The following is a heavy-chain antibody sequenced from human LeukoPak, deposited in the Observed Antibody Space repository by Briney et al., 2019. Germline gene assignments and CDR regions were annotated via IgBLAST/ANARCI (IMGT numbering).Heavy chain of an antibody. V-gene: IGHV1-18*01. CDR2: ISAYNGNT. J-gene: IGHJ4*02. Sequence: ASVKVSCEASGYTFTSYGISWVRQAPGQGLEWMGWISAYNGNTNYAQKLQGRVTMTTDTSTSTAYMELRSLRSDDTAVYYCARGPTWSYYFQSHYYFDYWGQGTLVTVSS. CDR1: GYTFTSYG. D-gene: IGHD1-26*01. CDR3: ARGPTWSYYFQSHYYFDY.